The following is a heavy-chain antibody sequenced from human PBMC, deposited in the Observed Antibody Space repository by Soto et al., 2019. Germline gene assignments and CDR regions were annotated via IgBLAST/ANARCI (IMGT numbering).Heavy chain of an antibody. Sequence: PGGSLRLSCVASGFTFNKYALAWVRQAPGKGLEWVSAISGSGASTYDADSVKGRFTISRDNSKNTLYLQMNSLRAEDTAVYYCAGELHYYYYGMDVWGQGTTVTVSS. D-gene: IGHD1-26*01. CDR2: ISGSGAST. J-gene: IGHJ6*02. CDR3: AGELHYYYYGMDV. V-gene: IGHV3-23*01. CDR1: GFTFNKYA.